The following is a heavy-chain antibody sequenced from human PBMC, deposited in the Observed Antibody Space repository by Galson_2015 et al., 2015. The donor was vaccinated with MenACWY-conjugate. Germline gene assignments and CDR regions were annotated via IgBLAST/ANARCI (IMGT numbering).Heavy chain of an antibody. J-gene: IGHJ3*02. Sequence: SLRLSCAASGFTFSSYAMSWVLQAPGKGLEWVSAISGSGGSTYYADSVKGRFTISRDNSKNTLYLQMNSLRAEDTAVYYCAQTLYYYDSSGGDAFDIWGQGTMVTVSS. CDR2: ISGSGGST. D-gene: IGHD3-22*01. CDR3: AQTLYYYDSSGGDAFDI. V-gene: IGHV3-23*01. CDR1: GFTFSSYA.